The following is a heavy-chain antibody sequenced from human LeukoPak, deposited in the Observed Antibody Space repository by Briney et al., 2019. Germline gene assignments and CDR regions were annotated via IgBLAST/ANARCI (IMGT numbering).Heavy chain of an antibody. V-gene: IGHV5-51*01. CDR3: ARLEGNAFLDY. Sequence: GESLKISCKGSGYIFTNYWIAWGRQMPGKGLEWMGMIYPVDSDNRYSPSFHGQVTISVDKSISTAYLQWGSLKASDTAMYYCARLEGNAFLDYWGQGTLVTVSS. D-gene: IGHD2-8*01. CDR2: IYPVDSDN. CDR1: GYIFTNYW. J-gene: IGHJ4*02.